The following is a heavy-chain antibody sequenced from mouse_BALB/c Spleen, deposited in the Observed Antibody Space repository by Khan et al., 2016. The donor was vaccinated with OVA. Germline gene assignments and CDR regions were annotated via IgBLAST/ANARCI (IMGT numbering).Heavy chain of an antibody. Sequence: VQLQESGPGLVAPSQSLSITCTISGFSLTNYGVHWVRQPPGKGLEWLVVIWSDGSTTYNSALKSRLTISKDNSKSQVFLKMNSLQTDATAMYFCARQPYYHYNIMDYWGQGTSVTVSS. CDR1: GFSLTNYG. CDR2: IWSDGST. V-gene: IGHV2-6-1*01. CDR3: ARQPYYHYNIMDY. J-gene: IGHJ4*01. D-gene: IGHD2-10*01.